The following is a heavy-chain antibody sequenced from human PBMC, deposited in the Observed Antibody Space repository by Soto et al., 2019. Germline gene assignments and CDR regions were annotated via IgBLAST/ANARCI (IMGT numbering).Heavy chain of an antibody. CDR3: ATVGPAAPAGGEDYYYGMDV. Sequence: SVQVSCKASGYTFTSYGISWVRQAPGQGLEWMGWISAYNGNTNYAQKLQGRVTMTTDTSTSTAYMELRSLRSDDTAVYYCATVGPAAPAGGEDYYYGMDVWGQGTTVTVTS. V-gene: IGHV1-18*04. J-gene: IGHJ6*02. CDR2: ISAYNGNT. CDR1: GYTFTSYG. D-gene: IGHD2-2*01.